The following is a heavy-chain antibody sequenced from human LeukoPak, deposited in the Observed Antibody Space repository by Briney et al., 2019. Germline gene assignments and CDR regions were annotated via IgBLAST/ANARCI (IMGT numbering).Heavy chain of an antibody. V-gene: IGHV4-59*01. D-gene: IGHD3-22*01. CDR1: GGSISSYY. CDR2: IYYSGST. J-gene: IGHJ4*02. Sequence: PSETLSPTCTVSGGSISSYYWSWIRQPAGKGLEWIGYIYYSGSTNYNPSLKSRVTISVDTSKNQFSLKLSSVTAADTAVYYCARAPYYYDSSGYLDYWGQGTLVTVSS. CDR3: ARAPYYYDSSGYLDY.